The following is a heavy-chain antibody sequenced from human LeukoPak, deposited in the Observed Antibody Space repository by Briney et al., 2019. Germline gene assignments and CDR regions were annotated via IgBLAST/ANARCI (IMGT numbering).Heavy chain of an antibody. V-gene: IGHV3-30*02. CDR3: TTDPHSSGNLDY. CDR1: GFTFSSYG. J-gene: IGHJ4*02. CDR2: IRYDGSNK. D-gene: IGHD6-19*01. Sequence: GGSLRLSCAASGFTFSSYGMHWVRQAPGKGLEWVAFIRYDGSNKYYADSVKGRFTISRDNSKNTLCLQMNSLKTEDTAVYYCTTDPHSSGNLDYWGQGTLVTVSS.